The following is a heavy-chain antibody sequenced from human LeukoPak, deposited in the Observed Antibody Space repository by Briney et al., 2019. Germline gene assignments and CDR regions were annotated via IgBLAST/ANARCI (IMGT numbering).Heavy chain of an antibody. V-gene: IGHV1-18*01. CDR1: GYTFISYG. CDR3: ARDRDIVGVPAAPADY. CDR2: ISAYNGIT. D-gene: IGHD2-2*01. Sequence: ASVKVSCKASGYTFISYGISWVRQAPGQGLEWMGWISAYNGITKSAQKFQGRVTMTRDTSTSTAYMELRSLRSDDTAMYYCARDRDIVGVPAAPADYWGQGTLVTVSS. J-gene: IGHJ4*02.